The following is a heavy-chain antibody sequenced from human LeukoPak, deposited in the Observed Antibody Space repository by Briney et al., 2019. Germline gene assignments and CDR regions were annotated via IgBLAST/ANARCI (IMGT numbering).Heavy chain of an antibody. CDR3: VKDGYDYVWGSFSYFDY. CDR2: ISGNGGST. V-gene: IGHV3-64D*09. D-gene: IGHD3-16*01. Sequence: GGSLRLSCSASGFTFNTYAMHWVRQAPGKGLEYVSGISGNGGSTYYADSVKGRFTISRDNSKNTLYLQMSSLRPEDTAVYYCVKDGYDYVWGSFSYFDYWGQGTLVTVFS. CDR1: GFTFNTYA. J-gene: IGHJ4*02.